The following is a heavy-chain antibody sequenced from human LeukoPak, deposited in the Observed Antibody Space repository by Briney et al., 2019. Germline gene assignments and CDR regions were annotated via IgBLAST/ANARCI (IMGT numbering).Heavy chain of an antibody. Sequence: GGSLRLSCAASGFTLSNYEVNWVRQAPGKGLERVSYISSSGTTIYYADSVKGRFTISRDNAKNSLYLQMNSLRAEDTAVYYCARGPSSANFDYWGQGTLVTVSS. CDR2: ISSSGTTI. D-gene: IGHD2-2*01. CDR1: GFTLSNYE. CDR3: ARGPSSANFDY. V-gene: IGHV3-48*03. J-gene: IGHJ4*02.